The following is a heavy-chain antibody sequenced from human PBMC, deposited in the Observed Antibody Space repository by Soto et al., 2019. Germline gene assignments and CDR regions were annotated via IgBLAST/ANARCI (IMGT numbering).Heavy chain of an antibody. CDR3: AIDLSGPLDS. D-gene: IGHD3-16*02. Sequence: QVQLLESGGGVVQPGRSLRLSCAASGFTFINYRMHCFRQAPGKGLEWVALIWFDGSNKYYADSVKGRFPISRDNSKNTLYLQMNSLRAESTALYYCAIDLSGPLDSFGQGTLGTGSS. J-gene: IGHJ4*02. V-gene: IGHV3-33*03. CDR1: GFTFINYR. CDR2: IWFDGSNK.